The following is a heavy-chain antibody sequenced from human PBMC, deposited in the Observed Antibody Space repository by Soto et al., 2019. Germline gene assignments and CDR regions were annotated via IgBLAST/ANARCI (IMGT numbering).Heavy chain of an antibody. J-gene: IGHJ6*02. V-gene: IGHV3-33*01. CDR3: AREEDYDLWSGSIYGMDV. CDR1: GFTFSGYG. CDR2: IWYDGSNK. D-gene: IGHD3-3*01. Sequence: PGGSLRLSCAASGFTFSGYGMHWVRQAPGKGLEWVAVIWYDGSNKYYADTVKGRFTISRDNSKNTLYLQMNGLRAEDTAVYYCAREEDYDLWSGSIYGMDVWGQGTTVTVSS.